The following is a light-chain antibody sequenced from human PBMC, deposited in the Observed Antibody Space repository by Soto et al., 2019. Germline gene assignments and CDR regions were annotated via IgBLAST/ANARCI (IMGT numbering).Light chain of an antibody. J-gene: IGKJ1*01. CDR3: QQYYSTPWT. CDR2: WAS. CDR1: QSVFSNSNNKKY. Sequence: DIVMTQSADSLAVSLGERATTNCKSIQSVFSNSNNKKYLAWYQQKPGQPPKLLIHWASIRESGVPDRFSGSGSGTDFTLTINSLQAEDVAVYYCQQYYSTPWTFGQGTKVDIK. V-gene: IGKV4-1*01.